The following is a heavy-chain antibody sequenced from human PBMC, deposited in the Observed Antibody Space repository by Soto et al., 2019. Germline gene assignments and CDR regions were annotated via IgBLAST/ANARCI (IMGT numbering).Heavy chain of an antibody. J-gene: IGHJ6*02. CDR1: GVSISSSNYY. D-gene: IGHD3-3*01. CDR2: IYYSGST. CDR3: ARGPENTYYDFWSGRWSYYYYYYGMDV. V-gene: IGHV4-39*01. Sequence: SETLSLTCTVSGVSISSSNYYWGWIRQPPGKGLEWIGNIYYSGSTYYNPSLKGRVIISVDTSKNQFSLKLSSVTAADTAVYYCARGPENTYYDFWSGRWSYYYYYYGMDVWGQGTTVTVSS.